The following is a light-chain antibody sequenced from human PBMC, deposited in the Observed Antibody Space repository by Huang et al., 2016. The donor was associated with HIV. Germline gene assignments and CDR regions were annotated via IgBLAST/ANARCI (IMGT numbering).Light chain of an antibody. CDR1: QSINNN. CDR3: QHYNNWPWT. Sequence: EIVMPQSPATRSVSPGERATVSCRASQSINNNLAWYQQNPGHPPRLLISGSATRATGIPAWFSGSGSGTEFTLTISSRQSEDFAVYYCQHYNNWPWTFGQGTKVEIK. V-gene: IGKV3-15*01. J-gene: IGKJ1*01. CDR2: GSA.